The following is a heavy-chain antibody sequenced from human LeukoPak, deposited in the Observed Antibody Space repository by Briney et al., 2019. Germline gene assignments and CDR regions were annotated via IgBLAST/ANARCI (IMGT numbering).Heavy chain of an antibody. CDR1: GGSISSHY. CDR2: IYYSGST. J-gene: IGHJ3*02. CDR3: ARGEMATIEDAFDI. D-gene: IGHD5-24*01. V-gene: IGHV4-59*11. Sequence: SETLSLTCTVSGGSISSHYWSWIRQSPGKGLEWIGYIYYSGSTNYNPSLKSRVTISVDTSKNQFSLKLSSVTAAGTAVYYCARGEMATIEDAFDIWGQGTMVTVSS.